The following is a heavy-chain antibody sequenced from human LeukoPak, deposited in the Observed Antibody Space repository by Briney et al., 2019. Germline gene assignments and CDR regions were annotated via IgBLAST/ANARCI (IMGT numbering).Heavy chain of an antibody. V-gene: IGHV4-4*07. D-gene: IGHD6-6*01. Sequence: PSETLSLTCTVSGGSISSDFWNWIRQPAGKGLEWIGRIYSSGNTNYNPSLKSRVTMSVDTSKSQFSLKLTSVTAADTAVYYCARGMATHEYTSSSGWRWLFYFDSWGQGTLVTVSS. CDR2: IYSSGNT. CDR1: GGSISSDF. J-gene: IGHJ4*02. CDR3: ARGMATHEYTSSSGWRWLFYFDS.